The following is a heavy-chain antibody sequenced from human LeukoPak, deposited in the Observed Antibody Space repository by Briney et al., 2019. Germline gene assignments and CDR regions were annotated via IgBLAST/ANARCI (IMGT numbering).Heavy chain of an antibody. CDR2: IYYSGST. CDR3: ARVRGCTSWHYFDY. CDR1: GGSITSYY. J-gene: IGHJ4*02. Sequence: SETLSLTCIVSGGSITSYYWSWIRQPPGKGLEWIGYIYYSGSTNYNPSLKNRVTVSVDTSKNQFSLKLSSVTAADTAVYYCARVRGCTSWHYFDYWGQGTLVTVSS. V-gene: IGHV4-59*01. D-gene: IGHD6-13*01.